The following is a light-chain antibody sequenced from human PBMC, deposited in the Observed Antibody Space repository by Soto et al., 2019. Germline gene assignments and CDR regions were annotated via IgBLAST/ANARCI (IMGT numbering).Light chain of an antibody. V-gene: IGKV1-9*01. CDR3: QQLNSYPIP. CDR2: AAS. CDR1: QGISSY. Sequence: DIQLTQSPSFVSASVGDRVTITCRASQGISSYLAWYQQKPGKAPKLLIYAASTLQSGVPSRFSGSGSGTESTLTISRLQPEDFATYYCQQLNSYPIPFGQGTRPAI. J-gene: IGKJ5*01.